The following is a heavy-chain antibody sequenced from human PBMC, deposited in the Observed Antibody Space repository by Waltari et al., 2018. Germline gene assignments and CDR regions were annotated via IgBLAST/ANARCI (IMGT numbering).Heavy chain of an antibody. CDR3: ARGGSVSSWHWRD. CDR2: IRKDGSEK. J-gene: IGHJ4*02. V-gene: IGHV3-7*01. Sequence: EVQLVESGGGLVQPGGSLRPSCADPRFTLSNYWMTWVRQAPGKGLEWVANIRKDGSEKYYVDSVKGRFTISRNNANNSLYLEMNSLRVEDTAVYYCARGGSVSSWHWRDWGQGTLVTVST. D-gene: IGHD6-13*01. CDR1: RFTLSNYW.